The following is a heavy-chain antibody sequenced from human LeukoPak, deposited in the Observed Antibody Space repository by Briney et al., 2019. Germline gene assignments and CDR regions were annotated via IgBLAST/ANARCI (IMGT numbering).Heavy chain of an antibody. J-gene: IGHJ4*02. V-gene: IGHV1-18*01. CDR3: ARGGHIVVVTAPYYFDY. Sequence: ASVKVSCKASGYTFTGYGISWVRQAPGQGLEWMGWISAYNGNTNSAQKLQGRFTMTTDTSTSTAYMELRSLRSDDTAVYYCARGGHIVVVTAPYYFDYWGQGTLVTVSS. CDR1: GYTFTGYG. D-gene: IGHD2-21*02. CDR2: ISAYNGNT.